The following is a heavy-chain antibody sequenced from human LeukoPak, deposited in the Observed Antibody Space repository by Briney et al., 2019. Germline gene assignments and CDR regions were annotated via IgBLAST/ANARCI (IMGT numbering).Heavy chain of an antibody. CDR1: GFSFSSYG. J-gene: IGHJ3*02. CDR2: ISGSGSST. D-gene: IGHD1-14*01. CDR3: AKFRKPMALLDAFDM. Sequence: PGGPLRLSCVVSGFSFSSYGMNWVRQAPGKGLEWLSIISGSGSSTFYADSVKGRFTISRDNSKNTLYLQLNSLRAEDTAVYFCAKFRKPMALLDAFDMWGQGTMVTVSS. V-gene: IGHV3-23*01.